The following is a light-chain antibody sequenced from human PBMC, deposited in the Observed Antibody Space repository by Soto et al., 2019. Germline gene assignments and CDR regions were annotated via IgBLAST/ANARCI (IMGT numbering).Light chain of an antibody. CDR2: DVS. CDR1: SSDIGGYNY. V-gene: IGLV2-14*01. Sequence: QSVLTQPASVSWSPGQSITISCTGTSSDIGGYNYVSWYQQHPGKAPKLMIYDVSNRPSGVSNRFSGSKSGNTASLTISGLQAEDEADYYCYSYKGSITYVFGTGTQLTVL. J-gene: IGLJ1*01. CDR3: YSYKGSITYV.